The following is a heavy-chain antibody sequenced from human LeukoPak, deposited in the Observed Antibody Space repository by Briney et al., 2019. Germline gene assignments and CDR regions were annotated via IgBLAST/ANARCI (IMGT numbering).Heavy chain of an antibody. D-gene: IGHD3-9*01. V-gene: IGHV4-59*08. CDR3: ARHGAYYDILTGYYPDAFDI. CDR1: GGSISSYY. CDR2: IYYSGST. Sequence: SETLSLTCTVSGGSISSYYWSWIRQPPGKGLEWIGYIYYSGSTNYNPSLKSRVTISVGTSKNQFSLKLSSVTAADTAVYYCARHGAYYDILTGYYPDAFDIWGQGTMVTVSS. J-gene: IGHJ3*02.